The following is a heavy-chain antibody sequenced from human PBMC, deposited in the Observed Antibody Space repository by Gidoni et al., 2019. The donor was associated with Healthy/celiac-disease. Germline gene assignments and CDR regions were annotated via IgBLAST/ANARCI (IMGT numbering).Heavy chain of an antibody. D-gene: IGHD1-26*01. CDR2: ISGSGGST. CDR3: AKDPGGATKLGGMDV. CDR1: GFTFRSYA. V-gene: IGHV3-23*01. Sequence: EVQLLESGGGLVQPGGSLRLSCAASGFTFRSYAMSWVRQAPGKGLEWVSAISGSGGSTYYADSVKGRFTISRDNSKNTLYLQMNSLRAEDTAVYYCAKDPGGATKLGGMDVWGQGTTVTVSS. J-gene: IGHJ6*02.